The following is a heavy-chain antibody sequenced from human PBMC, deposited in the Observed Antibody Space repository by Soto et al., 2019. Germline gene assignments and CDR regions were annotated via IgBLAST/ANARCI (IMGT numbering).Heavy chain of an antibody. D-gene: IGHD3-22*01. J-gene: IGHJ4*02. CDR1: GVSISSSRYY. CDR3: ASRDHYETSGYIAY. CDR2: IYYSGST. Sequence: QLQLQESGPGLVKPSETLSLTCTVSGVSISSSRYYWGWIRQPPGKGLEWIGSIYYSGSTYYNPSLQSRCTLSVDTSKNQFSLKLSSVTAADTAVYYCASRDHYETSGYIAYWGQGTLVTVSS. V-gene: IGHV4-39*01.